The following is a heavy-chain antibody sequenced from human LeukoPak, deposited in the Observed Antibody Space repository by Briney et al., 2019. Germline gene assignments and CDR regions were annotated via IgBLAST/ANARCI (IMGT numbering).Heavy chain of an antibody. J-gene: IGHJ5*02. CDR3: ARDRPHNWFDP. V-gene: IGHV1-2*02. Sequence: ASVRVSCKASGYTFTDYYVHWVRQAPGQGLEWMGLINPNDGYTNFAPKFQDRVTMTRDTSITTAYMKLSSLRSDDTAAYYCARDRPHNWFDPWGQGTLVTVSS. CDR2: INPNDGYT. CDR1: GYTFTDYY.